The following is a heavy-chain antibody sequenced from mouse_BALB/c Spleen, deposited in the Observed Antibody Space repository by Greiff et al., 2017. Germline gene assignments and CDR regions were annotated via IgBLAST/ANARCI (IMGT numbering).Heavy chain of an antibody. J-gene: IGHJ3*01. D-gene: IGHD6-5*01. CDR2: INPSNGGT. V-gene: IGHV1S81*02. CDR3: TRRDSYGFAY. CDR1: GYTFTSYY. Sequence: QVHVKQPGAELVKPGASVKLSCKASGYTFTSYYMYWVKQRPGQGLEWIGGINPSNGGTNFNEKLKSKATLTVDKSSITAYMQLSILTSEDSAVYYCTRRDSYGFAYWGQGTLVTVSA.